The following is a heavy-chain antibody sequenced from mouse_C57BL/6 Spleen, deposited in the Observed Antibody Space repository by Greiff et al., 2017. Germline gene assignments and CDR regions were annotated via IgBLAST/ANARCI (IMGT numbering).Heavy chain of an antibody. V-gene: IGHV1-82*01. CDR2: IYPGDGDT. CDR1: GYAFSSSW. Sequence: QVQLKESGPELVKPGASVKISCKASGYAFSSSWMNWVKQRPGKGLEWIGRIYPGDGDTNYNGKFKGKATLTADKSSSTAYMQLSSLTSEDSAVYFCARSTVVATNWYCDVWGTGTTVTVSS. D-gene: IGHD1-1*01. CDR3: ARSTVVATNWYCDV. J-gene: IGHJ1*03.